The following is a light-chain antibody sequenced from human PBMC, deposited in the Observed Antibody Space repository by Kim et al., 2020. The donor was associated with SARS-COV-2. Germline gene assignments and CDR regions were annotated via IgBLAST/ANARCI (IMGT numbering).Light chain of an antibody. CDR1: QSVNSN. J-gene: IGKJ2*01. V-gene: IGKV3-15*01. CDR3: QQYDNWPPYT. CDR2: GAS. Sequence: EVAMTQSPATLSVSPGERATLSCRASQSVNSNLAWYQQQPGQAPRLLIYGASTRASDIPARFSGSGSGTEFTLIISSLQSEDVAVYYCQQYDNWPPYTFGQGTKLEI.